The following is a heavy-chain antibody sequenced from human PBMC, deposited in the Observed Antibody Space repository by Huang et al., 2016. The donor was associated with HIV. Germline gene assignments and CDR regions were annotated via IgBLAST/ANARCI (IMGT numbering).Heavy chain of an antibody. CDR2: IFVIWNG. D-gene: IGHD4-17*01. CDR1: GGSISSSSYY. CDR3: ASRTTVTTTSNYHYFYMDV. Sequence: QLQLQESGPGLVKPSETLSLTCTVSGGSISSSSYYWGWIRQSPGKGLEWIGSIFVIWNGYYNPSLKSRVTRSVDRSSNQFSLKMHSVTAADTAVYYCASRTTVTTTSNYHYFYMDVWGKGTTVIVSS. J-gene: IGHJ6*03. V-gene: IGHV4-39*01.